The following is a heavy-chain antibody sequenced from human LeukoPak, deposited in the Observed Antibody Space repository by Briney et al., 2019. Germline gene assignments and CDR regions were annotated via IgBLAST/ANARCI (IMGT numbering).Heavy chain of an antibody. V-gene: IGHV3-30*04. D-gene: IGHD4-17*01. CDR3: ARDQGNDYGALMQH. CDR2: ISYDGSNK. J-gene: IGHJ1*01. CDR1: GFTFSSYA. Sequence: GRSLRLSCAASGFTFSSYAMHWVRQAPGKGLEWVAVISYDGSNKYYADSVKGRFTISRDNSKNTLYLQMNSLRAEDTAVYYCARDQGNDYGALMQHWGQGTLVTVSS.